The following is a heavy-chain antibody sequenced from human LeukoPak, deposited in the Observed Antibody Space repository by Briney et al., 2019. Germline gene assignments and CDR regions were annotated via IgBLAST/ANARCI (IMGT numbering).Heavy chain of an antibody. CDR1: GFNFNTYH. Sequence: GGSLRLSCAASGFNFNTYHMNWVRQAPGKGLEWVSYISSRSTTIYYADSVKGRFAISRDNAKSSLYLQMNSLTAEDTAVYYCARVWQDYSNADYWGQGTLVTVFS. J-gene: IGHJ4*02. D-gene: IGHD4-11*01. CDR2: ISSRSTTI. V-gene: IGHV3-48*01. CDR3: ARVWQDYSNADY.